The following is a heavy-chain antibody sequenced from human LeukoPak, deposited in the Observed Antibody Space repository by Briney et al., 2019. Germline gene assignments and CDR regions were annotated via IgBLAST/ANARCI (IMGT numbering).Heavy chain of an antibody. CDR1: GFTLSSYW. CDR2: ADGDGGTT. D-gene: IGHD3-3*01. Sequence: PGGSLRLSCAASGFTLSSYWMHWVRQAPGKGLAWVSGADGDGGTTTYADSVKGRFTISRDNAKNTLYLQMNSLKAEDTAAYYCTRDWRNGGMDVWGQGTTVTVSS. V-gene: IGHV3-74*01. J-gene: IGHJ6*02. CDR3: TRDWRNGGMDV.